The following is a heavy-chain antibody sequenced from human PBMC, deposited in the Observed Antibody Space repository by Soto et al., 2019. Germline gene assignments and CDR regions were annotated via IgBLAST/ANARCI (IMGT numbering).Heavy chain of an antibody. V-gene: IGHV3-23*01. D-gene: IGHD6-6*01. CDR1: GFTFSIYA. Sequence: GGSLRLSCAASGFTFSIYAMSWVRQAPGKGLEWVSVISGSDDSTYYADSVKGRFTISRDNSKSTLYLQMNSLRAEDTAVYYCAKRSSSSTFDYWGQGTLVTVS. CDR2: ISGSDDST. CDR3: AKRSSSSTFDY. J-gene: IGHJ4*02.